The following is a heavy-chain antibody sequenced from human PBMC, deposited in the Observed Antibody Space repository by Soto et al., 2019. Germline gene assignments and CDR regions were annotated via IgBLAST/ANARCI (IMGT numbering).Heavy chain of an antibody. Sequence: ASVKVSCKASGYTFTGYYMHWVRQAPGQGLEWMGWINPNSGGTNYAQKFQGWVTLTRDTSVSTAYMELNRLKSDDTAVFFCARGVSGWSPFDLWGQGTLVTVSS. V-gene: IGHV1-2*04. CDR3: ARGVSGWSPFDL. CDR2: INPNSGGT. J-gene: IGHJ4*02. D-gene: IGHD6-19*01. CDR1: GYTFTGYY.